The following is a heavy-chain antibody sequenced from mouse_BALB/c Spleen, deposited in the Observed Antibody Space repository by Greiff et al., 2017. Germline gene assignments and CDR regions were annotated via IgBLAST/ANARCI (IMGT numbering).Heavy chain of an antibody. V-gene: IGHV5-6-2*01. D-gene: IGHD2-1*01. J-gene: IGHJ1*01. Sequence: EVKVVESGGGLVKLGGSLKLSCAASGFTFSSYYMSWVRQTPEKRLELVAAINSNGGSTYYPDTVKGRFTISRDNAKNTLYLQMSSLKSEDTALYYCARRSYGNYVWYFDVWGAGTTVTVSS. CDR1: GFTFSSYY. CDR2: INSNGGST. CDR3: ARRSYGNYVWYFDV.